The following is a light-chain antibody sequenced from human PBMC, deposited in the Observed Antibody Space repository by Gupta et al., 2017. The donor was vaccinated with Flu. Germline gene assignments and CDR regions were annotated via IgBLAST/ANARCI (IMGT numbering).Light chain of an antibody. CDR2: CAS. V-gene: IGKV4-1*01. Sequence: SLGERATINCKSSQSVLFSPKNSDYLAWYQQKPGQPPKLLIYCASARESGVADRFSGSGSGTDFSLPISSLQAEDVSVYFCQQDYNTPPTFGQGTRLELK. CDR3: QQDYNTPPT. CDR1: QSVLFSPKNSDY. J-gene: IGKJ5*01.